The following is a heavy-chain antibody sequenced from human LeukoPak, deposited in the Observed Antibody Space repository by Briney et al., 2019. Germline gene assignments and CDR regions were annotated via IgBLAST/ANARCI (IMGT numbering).Heavy chain of an antibody. D-gene: IGHD2-21*02. J-gene: IGHJ4*02. CDR3: ARQICRGSACSTAY. Sequence: SSETLSLTCSVSGDSISNSNYCWGWIRQPPGKGLEWIGSIYYSGITHYNPSLKSRVTISVDTSKNQFSLKLRSVTAADTALYYCARQICRGSACSTAYWGQGTLVTVSS. CDR2: IYYSGIT. V-gene: IGHV4-39*01. CDR1: GDSISNSNYC.